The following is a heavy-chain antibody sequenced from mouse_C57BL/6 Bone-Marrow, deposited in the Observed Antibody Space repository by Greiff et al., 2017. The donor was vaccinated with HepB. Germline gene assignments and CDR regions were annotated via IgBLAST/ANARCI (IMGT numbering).Heavy chain of an antibody. CDR1: GFTFSSYA. CDR2: ISDGGSYT. V-gene: IGHV5-4*01. J-gene: IGHJ4*01. D-gene: IGHD1-1*01. CDR3: ARDRDYGSSFLDY. Sequence: DVMLVESGGGLVKPGGSLKLSCAASGFTFSSYAMSWVRQTPEKRLEWVATISDGGSYTYYPDNVKGRFTISRDNAKNNLYLQMSHLKSDDTAMYYCARDRDYGSSFLDYWGQGTSVTVSS.